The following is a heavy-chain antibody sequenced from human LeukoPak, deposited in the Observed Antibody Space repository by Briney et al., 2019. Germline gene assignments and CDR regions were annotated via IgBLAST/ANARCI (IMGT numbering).Heavy chain of an antibody. Sequence: SETLSLTCTVSGGSISSSSYYWGWIRQPPGKGLEWIGSIYHSGSTYYNPSLKSRVTISVDTSKNQFSLKLSSVTAADTAVYYCARVTYYYDSSGYLDIWGQGTMVTVSS. D-gene: IGHD3-22*01. CDR2: IYHSGST. CDR1: GGSISSSSYY. V-gene: IGHV4-39*07. CDR3: ARVTYYYDSSGYLDI. J-gene: IGHJ3*02.